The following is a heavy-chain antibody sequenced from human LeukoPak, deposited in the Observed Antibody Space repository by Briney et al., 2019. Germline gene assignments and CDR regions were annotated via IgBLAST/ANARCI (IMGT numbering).Heavy chain of an antibody. CDR1: GFTFDDYG. D-gene: IGHD6-19*01. CDR2: INWNGGST. Sequence: GGSLRLSCAASGFTFDDYGMSWVRHAPGKGLEWVSGINWNGGSTGYADSVKGRFTISRDNAKNSLYLQINSLRAEDTAVYYCARDGGWPPGYYYYGMDVWGQGTTVTVSS. V-gene: IGHV3-20*04. J-gene: IGHJ6*02. CDR3: ARDGGWPPGYYYYGMDV.